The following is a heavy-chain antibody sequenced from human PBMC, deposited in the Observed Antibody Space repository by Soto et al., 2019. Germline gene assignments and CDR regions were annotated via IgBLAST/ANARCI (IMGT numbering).Heavy chain of an antibody. CDR3: ARAGIFGLYYFDY. V-gene: IGHV3-30-3*01. CDR2: ISYDGSNK. J-gene: IGHJ4*02. CDR1: GFTFSSYA. Sequence: PGGSLRLSCAASGFTFSSYAMHWVRQAPGKGLEWVAVISYDGSNKYYADSVKGRFTISRDNSKNTLYLQMNSLRAEDTAVYYCARAGIFGLYYFDYWGQGTLVTVSS. D-gene: IGHD3-3*01.